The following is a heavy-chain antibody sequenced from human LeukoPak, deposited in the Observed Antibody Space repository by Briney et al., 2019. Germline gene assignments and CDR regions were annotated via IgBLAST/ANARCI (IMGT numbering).Heavy chain of an antibody. CDR2: ISAYNGNT. CDR1: GYTFTSYG. D-gene: IGHD1-7*01. Sequence: ASVKVSCKASGYTFTSYGISWVRQAPGQGLEWMGWISAYNGNTNYAQKLQGRVTMTTETSTSTAYMELRSLRSDDTAVHYCARALELPLFRAFDIWGQGTMVTVSS. CDR3: ARALELPLFRAFDI. V-gene: IGHV1-18*01. J-gene: IGHJ3*02.